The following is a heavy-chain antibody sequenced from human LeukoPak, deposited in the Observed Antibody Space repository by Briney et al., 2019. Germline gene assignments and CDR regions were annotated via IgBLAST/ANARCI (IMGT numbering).Heavy chain of an antibody. CDR3: ARDGGSTPAYYYYYYMDV. Sequence: GASVKVSCKASGYTFTGYYMHWVRQAPGQGLEWMGWINPNSGGTNYAQKFQGRVTMTRDTSISTAYMELSRLRSDDTAVYYCARDGGSTPAYYYYYYMDVWGKGTTVTISS. V-gene: IGHV1-2*02. CDR1: GYTFTGYY. J-gene: IGHJ6*03. CDR2: INPNSGGT. D-gene: IGHD3-16*01.